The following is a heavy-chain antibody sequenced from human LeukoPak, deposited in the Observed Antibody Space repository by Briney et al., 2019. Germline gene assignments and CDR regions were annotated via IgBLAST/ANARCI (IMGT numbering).Heavy chain of an antibody. D-gene: IGHD6-13*01. CDR3: AREPGIAAADHFDY. Sequence: PSETLSLTCTVSGGSISSSSYYWGWIRQPPGKGLEWIGSIYYSGSTYYNPSLKSRVTISVDTPKNQFSLKLSSVTAADTAVYYCAREPGIAAADHFDYWGQGTLVTVSS. CDR1: GGSISSSSYY. CDR2: IYYSGST. J-gene: IGHJ4*02. V-gene: IGHV4-39*02.